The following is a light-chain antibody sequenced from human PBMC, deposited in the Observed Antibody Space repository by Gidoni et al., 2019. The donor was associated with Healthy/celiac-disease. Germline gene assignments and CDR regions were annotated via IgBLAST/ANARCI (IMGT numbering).Light chain of an antibody. CDR1: QSVSSSY. Sequence: SPGERATLSCRASQSVSSSYLAWYQQKPGQAPRLLIYGASSRATGIPDRFSGSGSGTDFTLTISRLEPEDFAVYYCQQYGSSPGTFGQATKVEIK. CDR3: QQYGSSPGT. J-gene: IGKJ1*01. CDR2: GAS. V-gene: IGKV3-20*01.